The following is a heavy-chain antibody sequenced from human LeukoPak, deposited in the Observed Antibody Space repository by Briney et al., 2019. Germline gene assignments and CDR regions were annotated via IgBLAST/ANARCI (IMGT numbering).Heavy chain of an antibody. J-gene: IGHJ6*03. Sequence: PSETLSLTCTVSGGSIRSYWSWIRQPAGKGLEWIGRIYGSGSTDYNPSLKSRVTMSIDTSKNQFSLNLISVTAADTAVYYCARDPYYDFWSGWTGSYYYYMDVWGKGTTVTVSS. D-gene: IGHD3-3*01. V-gene: IGHV4-4*07. CDR2: IYGSGST. CDR3: ARDPYYDFWSGWTGSYYYYMDV. CDR1: GGSIRSY.